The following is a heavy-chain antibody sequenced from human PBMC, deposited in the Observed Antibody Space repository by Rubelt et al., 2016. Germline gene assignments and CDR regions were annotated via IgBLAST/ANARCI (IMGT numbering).Heavy chain of an antibody. D-gene: IGHD6-6*01. V-gene: IGHV3-74*01. CDR1: GFTLNNYW. Sequence: GFTLNNYWMHWVRQAPGKGLVWVSEIKYDGSATNYADSVKGRFTISRDNAKNTLYLQMDSLRAEDTAVYYCAKYGSSSSHWFDPWGQGTLVTVSS. J-gene: IGHJ5*02. CDR2: IKYDGSAT. CDR3: AKYGSSSSHWFDP.